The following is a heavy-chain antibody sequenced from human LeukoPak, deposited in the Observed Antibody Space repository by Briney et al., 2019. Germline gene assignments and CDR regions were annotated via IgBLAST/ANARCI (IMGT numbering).Heavy chain of an antibody. V-gene: IGHV1-24*01. CDR1: GYTLTELS. J-gene: IGHJ4*02. CDR2: FDPEDGGT. D-gene: IGHD6-6*01. CDR3: ATAPLEQLVFDY. Sequence: ASVKVSCKVSGYTLTELSMHWVRQAPGKGLEWMGGFDPEDGGTIYAQKFQGRVTMTEDTSTDTAYMELSSLRSEDTAVYYCATAPLEQLVFDYWGQGTLVTVSS.